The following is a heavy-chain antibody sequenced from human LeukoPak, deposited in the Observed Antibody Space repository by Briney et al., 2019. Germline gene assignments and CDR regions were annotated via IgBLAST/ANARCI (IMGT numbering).Heavy chain of an antibody. CDR3: ARAPLTFGGVMGGPQALEYFQH. J-gene: IGHJ1*01. D-gene: IGHD3-16*01. CDR1: GGTFSSYA. V-gene: IGHV1-69*04. CDR2: IIPIFGIA. Sequence: WASVKVSCKASGGTFSSYAISWVRQAPGQGLEWMGRIIPIFGIANYAQMLQGRVTMTTDTSTSTAYMELRSLRSDDTAVYYCARAPLTFGGVMGGPQALEYFQHWGQGTLVTVSS.